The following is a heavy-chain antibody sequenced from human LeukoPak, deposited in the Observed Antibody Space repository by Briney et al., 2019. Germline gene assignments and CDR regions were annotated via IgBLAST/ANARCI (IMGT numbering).Heavy chain of an antibody. CDR2: IYYSGST. Sequence: PSETLSLTCTVSGGSISSSSYYWGWIRQPPGKGLEWIGSIYYSGSTYYNPSLKSRVTISVDTSKNQFSLKLSSVTAADTAVYYCARSYSSSSTDYFDYWGQGTLVTVSS. CDR1: GGSISSSSYY. CDR3: ARSYSSSSTDYFDY. J-gene: IGHJ4*02. D-gene: IGHD6-6*01. V-gene: IGHV4-39*01.